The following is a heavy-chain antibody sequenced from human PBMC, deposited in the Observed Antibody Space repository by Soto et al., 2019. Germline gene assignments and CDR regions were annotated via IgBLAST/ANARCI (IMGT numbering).Heavy chain of an antibody. Sequence: PGGSLRLSCAASGFTFSSYGMHWVRQAPGKGLEWVAVIWYDGSNKYYADSVKGRFTISRDNSKNTLYLQMNSLRAEDTAVYYCARDHSRWNGAQDYWGQGTLVTVSS. J-gene: IGHJ4*02. V-gene: IGHV3-33*01. CDR3: ARDHSRWNGAQDY. CDR2: IWYDGSNK. D-gene: IGHD1-1*01. CDR1: GFTFSSYG.